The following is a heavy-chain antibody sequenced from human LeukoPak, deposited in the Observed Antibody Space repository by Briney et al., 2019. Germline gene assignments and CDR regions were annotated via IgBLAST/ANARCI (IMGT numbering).Heavy chain of an antibody. D-gene: IGHD3-10*01. J-gene: IGHJ3*02. V-gene: IGHV4-34*01. Sequence: SETLSLTCAVYGGSFSGYYWSWIRQPPGKGLEWIGEINHSGSTNYNPSLKSRVTISVDTSKNQFSLKLSSVTAADTAVYYCARHTITYYYGSGMIAFDIWGQGTMVTVSS. CDR2: INHSGST. CDR3: ARHTITYYYGSGMIAFDI. CDR1: GGSFSGYY.